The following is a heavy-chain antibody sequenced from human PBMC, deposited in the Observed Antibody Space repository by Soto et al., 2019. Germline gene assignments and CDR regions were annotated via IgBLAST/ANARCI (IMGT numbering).Heavy chain of an antibody. CDR2: ISAYNGNT. V-gene: IGHV1-18*01. CDR3: ASGEYSSGWLGAWFER. D-gene: IGHD6-25*01. CDR1: GYTFTSYG. J-gene: IGHJ5*02. Sequence: VASVKVSCKASGYTFTSYGISWVRQAPGQGHEWMGWISAYNGNTNYAQKLQGRVTMNTDTSTSTAYMDLRSLRSTDTAAYYSASGEYSSGWLGAWFERWAQGTLVTVSS.